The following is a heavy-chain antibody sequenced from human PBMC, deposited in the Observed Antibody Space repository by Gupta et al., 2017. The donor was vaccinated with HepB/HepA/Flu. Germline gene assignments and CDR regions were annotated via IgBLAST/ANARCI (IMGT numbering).Heavy chain of an antibody. Sequence: EVQVLESGGGLVQPGGSLRLSCVASGFTFSNYAMSWVRQAPGKGLEWVSSIAISGDMTYYADSVKGRFTISRDNSRNTLYLQMNSLRVEHTGVYHCAKGFTRNSYGMDVWGQGTTVTLSS. CDR2: IAISGDMT. CDR3: AKGFTRNSYGMDV. CDR1: GFTFSNYA. V-gene: IGHV3-23*01. J-gene: IGHJ6*02.